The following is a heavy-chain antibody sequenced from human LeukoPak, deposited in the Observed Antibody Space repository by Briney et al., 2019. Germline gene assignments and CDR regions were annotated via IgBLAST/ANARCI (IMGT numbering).Heavy chain of an antibody. CDR2: IYYSGST. D-gene: IGHD4-17*01. CDR3: ARDQYGDYNHWFDP. Sequence: SETLSLTCTVSGGSISSYYWSWIRQPPGKGLEWIGYIYYSGSTNYNPSLKSRVTISVDTSKNQFSLKLSSVTAADTAVYYCARDQYGDYNHWFDPWGQGTLVTVSS. CDR1: GGSISSYY. J-gene: IGHJ5*02. V-gene: IGHV4-59*12.